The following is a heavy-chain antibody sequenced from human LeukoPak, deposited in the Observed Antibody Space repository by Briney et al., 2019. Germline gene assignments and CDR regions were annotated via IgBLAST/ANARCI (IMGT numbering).Heavy chain of an antibody. CDR1: RGSVSSYSAA. CDR2: TYYRSKWYS. J-gene: IGHJ5*02. D-gene: IGHD3-10*01. CDR3: ARDYITMRSNWFDH. V-gene: IGHV6-1*01. Sequence: SQTLSLTCAISRGSVSSYSAACNWISQSPSRGLEWLGSTYYRSKWYSDYAVSVKSRITINPDTSKNQFSLQLNSVTPEDKAVYYCARDYITMRSNWFDHWGQGTLVTVSS.